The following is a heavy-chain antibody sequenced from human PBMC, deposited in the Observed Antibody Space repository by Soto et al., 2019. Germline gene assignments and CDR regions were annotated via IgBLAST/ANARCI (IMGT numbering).Heavy chain of an antibody. V-gene: IGHV3-23*01. D-gene: IGHD2-8*01. Sequence: GGSPRLSCAASGFSFNGFTFSFYAMTWVRQAPGKGLGWVSAITGRGTTTYYADSVKGRFTISRDNSKNTLYLEMNSLRAEDTAVYYCAKAFPNGVSKRDKSDYWGQGTLVTVSS. CDR2: ITGRGTTT. CDR3: AKAFPNGVSKRDKSDY. CDR1: GFSFNGFTFSFYA. J-gene: IGHJ4*02.